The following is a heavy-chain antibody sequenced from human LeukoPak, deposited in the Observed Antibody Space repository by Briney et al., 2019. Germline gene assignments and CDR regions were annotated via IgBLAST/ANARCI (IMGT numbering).Heavy chain of an antibody. CDR3: ARLYYYHDILTGYARTHYFDY. V-gene: IGHV4-34*01. CDR2: INHSGST. CDR1: GGSFSGYY. D-gene: IGHD3-9*01. Sequence: PSETLSLTCAVYGGSFSGYYWSWIRQPPGKGLEWIGEINHSGSTNYNPSLKSRVTISVDTSKNQFSLKLSSVTAADTAVYYCARLYYYHDILTGYARTHYFDYWGQGTLVTVSS. J-gene: IGHJ4*02.